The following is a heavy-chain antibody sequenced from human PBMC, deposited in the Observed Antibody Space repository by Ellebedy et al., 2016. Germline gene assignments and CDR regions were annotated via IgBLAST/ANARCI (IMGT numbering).Heavy chain of an antibody. CDR3: ARDGAAIDYYYYYMDV. Sequence: GESLKISCAASGFTFSSYAMSWVRQAPGKGLEWVSAISGSGGSTYYADSVKGRFTISRDNSKNTLYLQMNSLRAEDTAVYYCARDGAAIDYYYYYMDVWGKGTTVTVSS. J-gene: IGHJ6*03. CDR1: GFTFSSYA. D-gene: IGHD2-2*02. CDR2: ISGSGGST. V-gene: IGHV3-23*01.